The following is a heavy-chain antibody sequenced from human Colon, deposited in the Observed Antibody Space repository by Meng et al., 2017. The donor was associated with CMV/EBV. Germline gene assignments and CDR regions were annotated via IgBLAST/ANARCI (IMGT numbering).Heavy chain of an antibody. D-gene: IGHD3-10*01. Sequence: GPLRLSCAVYGGSFSGYYWSWIRQPPGKGLEWIGEINHSGSTNYNPSLKSRVTISVDTSKNQFSLKLSSVTAADTAVYYCARLRLITMVRGARDYYYGMDVWGQGTTVTVSS. CDR1: GGSFSGYY. V-gene: IGHV4-34*01. CDR2: INHSGST. J-gene: IGHJ6*02. CDR3: ARLRLITMVRGARDYYYGMDV.